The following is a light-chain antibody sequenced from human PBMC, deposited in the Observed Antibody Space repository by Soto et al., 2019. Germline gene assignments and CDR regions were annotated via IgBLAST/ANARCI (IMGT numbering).Light chain of an antibody. Sequence: EIVLTQSPATLSLSPGERATLSCRASQSVSSYLAWYQQKPGQAPRLLIYDASNRATGIPARFSGSGSGTDFTLNIRSPRPEDFAVYYCQQRSNWPPLYTFGQGTKLEIK. V-gene: IGKV3-11*01. CDR2: DAS. CDR3: QQRSNWPPLYT. J-gene: IGKJ2*01. CDR1: QSVSSY.